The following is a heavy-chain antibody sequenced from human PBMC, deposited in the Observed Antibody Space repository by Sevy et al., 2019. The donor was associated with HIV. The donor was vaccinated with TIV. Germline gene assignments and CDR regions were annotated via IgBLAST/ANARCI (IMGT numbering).Heavy chain of an antibody. CDR1: GYIFTDFD. CDR3: AGLEGCGGACYYFDF. V-gene: IGHV1-46*01. Sequence: ASVKVSCKASGYIFTDFDLHWVRQAPGQGLQWVGLINPSVGITTYAQDFQGRVTITRDTSTSTVHMELSSLRSDDTATYYCAGLEGCGGACYYFDFWGQGTLVTVSS. CDR2: INPSVGIT. D-gene: IGHD2-21*01. J-gene: IGHJ4*02.